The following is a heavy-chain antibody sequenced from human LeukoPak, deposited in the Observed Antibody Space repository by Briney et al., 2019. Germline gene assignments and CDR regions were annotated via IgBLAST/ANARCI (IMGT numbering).Heavy chain of an antibody. CDR2: MNPNSGNT. V-gene: IGHV1-8*02. CDR1: GYTFTSYY. Sequence: ASVKASCKASGYTFTSYYMHWVRQATGQGLEWMGWMNPNSGNTGYAQKFQGRVTMTRNTSISTAYMELSSLRSEDTAVYYCARKGSEYYYYGMDVWGQGTTVTVSS. D-gene: IGHD2-15*01. CDR3: ARKGSEYYYYGMDV. J-gene: IGHJ6*02.